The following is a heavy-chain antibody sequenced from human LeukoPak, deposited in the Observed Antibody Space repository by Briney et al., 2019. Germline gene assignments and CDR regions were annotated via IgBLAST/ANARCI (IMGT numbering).Heavy chain of an antibody. CDR2: IATSESTT. CDR1: GFTFSSSE. CDR3: ARDNQPQWELLGHDAFDI. J-gene: IGHJ3*02. Sequence: PGGSLRLSCVASGFTFSSSEMNWVRQAPGKGLEWVSYIATSESTTHYADSVKGRFTISRDNAKNSLYLQMNSLRAEDTAVYYCARDNQPQWELLGHDAFDIWGQGTMVTVSS. D-gene: IGHD1-26*01. V-gene: IGHV3-48*03.